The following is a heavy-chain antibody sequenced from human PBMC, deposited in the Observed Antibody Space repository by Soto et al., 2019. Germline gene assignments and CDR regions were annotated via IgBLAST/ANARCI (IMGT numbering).Heavy chain of an antibody. CDR2: IIPILGIA. CDR1: GGTFSSYT. J-gene: IGHJ4*02. V-gene: IGHV1-69*02. CDR3: ASYGSGSYYSHYFDY. Sequence: QVQLVQSGAEVKKPGSSVKVSCKASGGTFSSYTISWVRQAPGQGLEWMGRIIPILGIANYAQKFQGRVTSTADKSTSTAYMELSSLRSEDTAVYYCASYGSGSYYSHYFDYWGQGTLVTVSS. D-gene: IGHD3-10*01.